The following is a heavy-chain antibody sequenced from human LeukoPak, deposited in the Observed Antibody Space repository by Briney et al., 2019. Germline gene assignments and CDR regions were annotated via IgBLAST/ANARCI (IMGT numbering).Heavy chain of an antibody. CDR1: GFTFSSYW. CDR3: ARVDYYDFYLDY. J-gene: IGHJ4*02. V-gene: IGHV3-53*01. Sequence: PGGSLRLSCAASGFTFSSYWMSWVRQAPGKGLEWVSVIYRGGSTYYADSVKGRFTISRDNSKNTLYLQMKTLRAEDTAVYYCARVDYYDFYLDYWGQGTLVTVSS. CDR2: IYRGGST. D-gene: IGHD3-3*01.